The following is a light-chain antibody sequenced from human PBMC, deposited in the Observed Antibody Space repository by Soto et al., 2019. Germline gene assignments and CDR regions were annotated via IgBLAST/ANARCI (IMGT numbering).Light chain of an antibody. Sequence: EILLTQSPGTLSLSPGERATLSCGASQSVSSNYLAWYQQKPGRAPRLLIYGASSRATGIPDSFSGSGSATDFSLTISSLQTPDFAAYYCQQRSNWHAWTFGQGTRLEIK. V-gene: IGKV3D-20*02. CDR2: GAS. CDR3: QQRSNWHAWT. CDR1: QSVSSNY. J-gene: IGKJ5*01.